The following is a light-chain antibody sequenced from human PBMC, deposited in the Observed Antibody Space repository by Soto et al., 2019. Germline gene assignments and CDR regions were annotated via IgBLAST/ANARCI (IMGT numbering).Light chain of an antibody. J-gene: IGLJ1*01. Sequence: ALTQPASVSGSPGQSITISCTGTSSDVGAYDFVSWYQQHPDKAPKLMIYEVRGRPSGVSNRFSGSKSFNTATLTISGLQAEDEADYYCSSHTTRNTRVFGTGTKLTVL. CDR3: SSHTTRNTRV. CDR2: EVR. CDR1: SSDVGAYDF. V-gene: IGLV2-14*03.